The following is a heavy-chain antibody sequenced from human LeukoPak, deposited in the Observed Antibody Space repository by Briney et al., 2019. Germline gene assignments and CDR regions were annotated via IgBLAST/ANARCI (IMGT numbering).Heavy chain of an antibody. Sequence: GGSLRLSCAASGFTFSSYAMHWVRQAPGKGLGGVAVISYDGSNKYYADSVKGRFTISRDNSKNTLYLQMNSLRAEDTAVYYCARGRFYYGMDVWGQGTTVTVSS. CDR2: ISYDGSNK. CDR3: ARGRFYYGMDV. CDR1: GFTFSSYA. J-gene: IGHJ6*02. V-gene: IGHV3-30-3*01. D-gene: IGHD4-17*01.